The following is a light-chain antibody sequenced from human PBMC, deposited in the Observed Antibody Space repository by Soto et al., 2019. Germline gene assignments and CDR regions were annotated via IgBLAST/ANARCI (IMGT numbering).Light chain of an antibody. CDR1: QSVSSSY. J-gene: IGKJ1*01. CDR3: QQYGSSPLT. CDR2: GAS. V-gene: IGKV3-20*01. Sequence: EIVLTPPPGTLSLSPGERATLSCRASQSVSSSYLAWYQQKPGQAPSLLIYGASRRATGIPDRFSGSGSGTDFSLIIGRLEPEDFAVYICQQYGSSPLTFGQGTKVDIK.